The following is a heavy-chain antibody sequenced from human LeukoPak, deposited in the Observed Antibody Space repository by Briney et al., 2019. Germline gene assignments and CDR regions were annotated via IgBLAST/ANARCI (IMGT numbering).Heavy chain of an antibody. CDR1: GGSISSSSYY. V-gene: IGHV4-39*07. D-gene: IGHD6-13*01. CDR2: IYYSGST. CDR3: ARDAAAAGLLL. J-gene: IGHJ4*02. Sequence: PSETLSLTCTVSGGSISSSSYYWGWIRQPPGKGLEWIGSIYYSGSTYYNPSLKSRVTISVDTSKNQFSLKLSSVTAADTAVYYCARDAAAAGLLLWGQGTLVTVSS.